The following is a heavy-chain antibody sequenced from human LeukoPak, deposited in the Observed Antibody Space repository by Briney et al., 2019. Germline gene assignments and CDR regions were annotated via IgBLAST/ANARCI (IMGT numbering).Heavy chain of an antibody. J-gene: IGHJ4*02. CDR1: GGSISSDSYY. D-gene: IGHD3-10*01. Sequence: SETLSLTCTVSGGSISSDSYYWGWIRQPPGKGLEWIGSINYSGTTYYNPSLKSRVTISVDTSKNQFSLKVSSVTAADTAVYYCARRVPSGSGSYDFDYWGQGTVVTVSS. CDR3: ARRVPSGSGSYDFDY. V-gene: IGHV4-39*01. CDR2: INYSGTT.